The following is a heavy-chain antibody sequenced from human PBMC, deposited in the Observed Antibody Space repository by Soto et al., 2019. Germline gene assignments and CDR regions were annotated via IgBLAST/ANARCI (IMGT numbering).Heavy chain of an antibody. V-gene: IGHV5-51*01. CDR3: ARLRAGAAAGTTYNWFDP. CDR1: GYSFTSYW. CDR2: IYPDDSDT. J-gene: IGHJ5*02. D-gene: IGHD6-13*01. Sequence: SGESLKISCKGSGYSFTSYWIAWVRQLPGKGLECMGIIYPDDSDTRYSPSFQGQVTISADKSISTAYLQWSSLKASDTAMYYCARLRAGAAAGTTYNWFDPWGQGTLVTVSS.